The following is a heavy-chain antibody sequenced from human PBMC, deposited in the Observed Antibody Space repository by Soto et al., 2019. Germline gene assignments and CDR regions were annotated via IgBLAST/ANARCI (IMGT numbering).Heavy chain of an antibody. V-gene: IGHV3-23*01. CDR1: GFTFSTYG. CDR3: AKESYDSSGYRYYFDY. D-gene: IGHD3-22*01. J-gene: IGHJ4*02. Sequence: EVQLLESGGGLVQPGGSLRLSCAASGFTFSTYGMSWVRQAPGKGLEWLSSISGGGVSTYYADSVKGRFTISRDNSKNAVYLQMNRLIAEDTAVYYCAKESYDSSGYRYYFDYWGQGTLVTVSS. CDR2: ISGGGVST.